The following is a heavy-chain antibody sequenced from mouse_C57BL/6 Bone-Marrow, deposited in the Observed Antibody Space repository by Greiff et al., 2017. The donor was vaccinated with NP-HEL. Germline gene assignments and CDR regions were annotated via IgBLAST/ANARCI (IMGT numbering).Heavy chain of an antibody. D-gene: IGHD2-4*01. CDR1: GYTFTDYY. Sequence: EVQLQQSGPELVKPGASVKISCKASGYTFTDYYMNWVKQSHGKSLEWIGDINPNNGGTSYNQKFKGKATLTVDKSSSTAYMELRSLTSEDSAVYYCARSSYDYDRAWFAYWGQGTLVTVSA. CDR3: ARSSYDYDRAWFAY. V-gene: IGHV1-26*01. CDR2: INPNNGGT. J-gene: IGHJ3*01.